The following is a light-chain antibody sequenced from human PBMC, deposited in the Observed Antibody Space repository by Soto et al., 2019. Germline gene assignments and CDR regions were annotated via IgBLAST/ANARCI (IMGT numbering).Light chain of an antibody. CDR2: DAS. CDR1: QSISTW. CDR3: QQYNSYST. J-gene: IGKJ1*01. V-gene: IGKV1-5*01. Sequence: DTQMTQSPSTLSASVGDRVTITCRASQSISTWLAWYQQKPGKAPKLLIYDASSLESGVPLRFSGSGSGTEFTLTISSLQPEDFASYYCQQYNSYSTFGQGTKVDIK.